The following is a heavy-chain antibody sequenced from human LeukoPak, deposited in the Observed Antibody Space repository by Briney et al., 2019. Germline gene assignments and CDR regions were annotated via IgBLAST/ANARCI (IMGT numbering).Heavy chain of an antibody. D-gene: IGHD3-10*01. V-gene: IGHV3-30-3*01. J-gene: IGHJ6*02. CDR2: ISYDGSNK. Sequence: QPGGSLRLSCAASGFTFSSYAMHWVRQAPGKGLEWVAVISYDGSNKYYADSVKGRFTISRDNSKNTLYLQMNSLRAEDTAVYYCARDSSTISGSGTSTAGMDVWGQGTTVTVSS. CDR3: ARDSSTISGSGTSTAGMDV. CDR1: GFTFSSYA.